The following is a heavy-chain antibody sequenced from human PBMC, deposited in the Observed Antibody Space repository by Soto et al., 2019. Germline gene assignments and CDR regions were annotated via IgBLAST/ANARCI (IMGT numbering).Heavy chain of an antibody. D-gene: IGHD6-19*01. V-gene: IGHV5-51*01. CDR3: ARRSGGQRFGPAHVDH. CDR1: GYSFTTYW. CDR2: IYPSDSDT. J-gene: IGHJ4*02. Sequence: LGESLKISCKGSGYSFTTYWIGWVRQMPGNGLEWMGIIYPSDSDTRYSPSFQGQVTISVDKSISSAYLQWSSLKASDTAIYYCARRSGGQRFGPAHVDHWGQGTLVTVSS.